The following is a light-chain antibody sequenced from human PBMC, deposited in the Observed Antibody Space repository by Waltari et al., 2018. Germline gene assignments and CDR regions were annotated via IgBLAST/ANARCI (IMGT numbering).Light chain of an antibody. CDR1: QSVSSN. Sequence: EIVMTQPPAPLSVSPGERATLSCRASQSVSSNLAWYQQKPGQAPRLLIYGASTRATGIPARFSGSGSGTEFTLTISSLQSEDFAVYYCQQYNNWPYTFGQGTKLEIK. CDR2: GAS. J-gene: IGKJ2*01. CDR3: QQYNNWPYT. V-gene: IGKV3-15*01.